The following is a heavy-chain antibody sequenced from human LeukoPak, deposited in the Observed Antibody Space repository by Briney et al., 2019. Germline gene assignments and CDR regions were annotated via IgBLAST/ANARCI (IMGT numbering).Heavy chain of an antibody. J-gene: IGHJ4*02. CDR1: GGTFSSYA. CDR3: ASIAARRQFDY. CDR2: IIPIFGTA. V-gene: IGHV1-69*05. D-gene: IGHD6-6*01. Sequence: SVKVSCKASGGTFSSYAISWVRQAPGQGLEWMGGIIPIFGTANYAQKFQGRVTITTDESTSTAYMELSSLRSEGTAVYYCASIAARRQFDYWGQGTLVTVSS.